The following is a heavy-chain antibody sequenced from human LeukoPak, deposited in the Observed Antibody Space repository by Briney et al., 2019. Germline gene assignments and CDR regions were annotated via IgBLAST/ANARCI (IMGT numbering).Heavy chain of an antibody. V-gene: IGHV3-30-3*01. CDR2: ISYDGSNK. J-gene: IGHJ3*02. CDR1: GLTFSSYA. D-gene: IGHD1-26*01. Sequence: GGSLRLSCAASGLTFSSYAMHWVRQAPGKGLEWVAVISYDGSNKYYADSVKGRFTISRDNSKNTLYLQMNSLRAEDTAVYYCAGGWELGLDIWGQGTMVTVSS. CDR3: AGGWELGLDI.